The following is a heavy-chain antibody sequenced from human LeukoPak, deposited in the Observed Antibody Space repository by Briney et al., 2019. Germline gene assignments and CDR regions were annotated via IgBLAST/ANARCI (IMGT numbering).Heavy chain of an antibody. CDR2: IIPILGLA. CDR3: ARGSYCSGGSCPYGLDV. D-gene: IGHD2-15*01. Sequence: ASVKVSCKASGGTFSTYAISWVRQAPGQGLEWMGRIIPILGLANYAQKFQGRVTITADKSTITAYMELSSLRSEDTAVYYCARGSYCSGGSCPYGLDVWGQGTTVTVSS. J-gene: IGHJ6*02. CDR1: GGTFSTYA. V-gene: IGHV1-69*04.